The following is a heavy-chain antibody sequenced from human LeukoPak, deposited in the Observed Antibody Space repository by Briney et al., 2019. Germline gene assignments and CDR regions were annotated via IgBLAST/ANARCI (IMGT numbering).Heavy chain of an antibody. D-gene: IGHD4-17*01. J-gene: IGHJ4*02. CDR2: IYYSGST. CDR3: ARRTATTVTTGYYFDY. Sequence: PSETLSLTCTVSGGSISSYYWSWIRQPPGKGLEWIGYIYYSGSTNYNPSLKSRATISVDTSKNQFSLKLSSVTAADTAVYYCARRTATTVTTGYYFDYWGQGTLVTVSS. CDR1: GGSISSYY. V-gene: IGHV4-59*08.